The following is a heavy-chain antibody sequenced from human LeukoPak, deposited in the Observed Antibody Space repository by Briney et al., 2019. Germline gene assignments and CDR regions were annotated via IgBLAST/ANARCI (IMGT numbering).Heavy chain of an antibody. V-gene: IGHV4-59*08. Sequence: PSETLSLTCTVSGGSISSYYWSWIRQPPGKGLEWIGYIYYSGSTNYNPSFKSRVTISVDTSKNQFSLKLSSVTAADTAVYYCARVGRGYYDSSGYYPYYFDYWGQGTLVTVSS. CDR2: IYYSGST. J-gene: IGHJ4*02. D-gene: IGHD3-22*01. CDR1: GGSISSYY. CDR3: ARVGRGYYDSSGYYPYYFDY.